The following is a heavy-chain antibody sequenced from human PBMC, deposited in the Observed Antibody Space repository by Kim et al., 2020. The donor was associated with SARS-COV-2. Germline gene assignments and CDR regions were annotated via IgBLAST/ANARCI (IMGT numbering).Heavy chain of an antibody. J-gene: IGHJ6*02. Sequence: GGSLRLSCAASGFTFSSYSMNWVRQAPGKGLEWVSSISSSSSYIYYADSVKGRFTISRDNAKNSLYLQMNSLRAEDTAVYYCARDQSPDSSGYYYSYYYYGMDVWGQGTTVTVSS. D-gene: IGHD3-22*01. CDR2: ISSSSSYI. V-gene: IGHV3-21*01. CDR3: ARDQSPDSSGYYYSYYYYGMDV. CDR1: GFTFSSYS.